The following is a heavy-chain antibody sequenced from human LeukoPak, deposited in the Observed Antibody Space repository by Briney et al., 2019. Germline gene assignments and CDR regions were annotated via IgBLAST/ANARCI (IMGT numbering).Heavy chain of an antibody. CDR2: TSAYNGVT. V-gene: IGHV1-18*01. CDR3: ARDYDISGYYYGGY. J-gene: IGHJ4*02. Sequence: GASVKVSCKASGYTFTNYGVSWVRQAPGQGLEWMGWTSAYNGVTKYSLKIQGRVTMTTDTSTSTAYMELRSLRSDDTAVYYCARDYDISGYYYGGYWGQGTLVTVSP. CDR1: GYTFTNYG. D-gene: IGHD3-22*01.